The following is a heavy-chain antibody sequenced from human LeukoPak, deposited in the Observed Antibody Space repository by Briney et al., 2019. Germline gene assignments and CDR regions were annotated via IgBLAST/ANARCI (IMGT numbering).Heavy chain of an antibody. J-gene: IGHJ5*02. D-gene: IGHD4-17*01. CDR2: MSGSGFTV. Sequence: PGGSLRLSCITSGGSFSHYYMRWIRQAPGKGLEWIAYMSGSGFTVDYADSVKGRFTISRDNGKKSVFLQMDSLRLDDTAVYYCARHNTVTTWWFDPWGQGTLVTVSS. V-gene: IGHV3-11*01. CDR1: GGSFSHYY. CDR3: ARHNTVTTWWFDP.